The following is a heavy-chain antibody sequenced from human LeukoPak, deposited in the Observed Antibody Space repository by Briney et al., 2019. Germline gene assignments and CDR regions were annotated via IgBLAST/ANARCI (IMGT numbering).Heavy chain of an antibody. CDR1: GFTFSSYS. J-gene: IGHJ4*02. Sequence: PGGSLRLSCAASGFTFSSYSMNWVRQAPGKGLEWVSSISSSSSYIYYADSVKGRFTISRDNAKNSLYLQMNSLRAEDTAVYYCARDQEAAGVFDYWGQGTLVTVSS. V-gene: IGHV3-21*01. D-gene: IGHD6-13*01. CDR2: ISSSSSYI. CDR3: ARDQEAAGVFDY.